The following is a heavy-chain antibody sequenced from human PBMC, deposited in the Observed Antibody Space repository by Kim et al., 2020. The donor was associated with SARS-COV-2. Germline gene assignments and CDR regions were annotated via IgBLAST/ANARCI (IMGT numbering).Heavy chain of an antibody. V-gene: IGHV3-30*18. D-gene: IGHD3-22*01. CDR1: GFTFSSYG. Sequence: GGSLRLSCAASGFTFSSYGMHWVRQAPGKGLEWVAVISYDGSNKYYADSVKGRFTISRHNSKNTLYLQMNSLRAEDTAVYYCAKDSGRITMIVVVITGIDYWGQGTLVTVSS. CDR2: ISYDGSNK. J-gene: IGHJ4*02. CDR3: AKDSGRITMIVVVITGIDY.